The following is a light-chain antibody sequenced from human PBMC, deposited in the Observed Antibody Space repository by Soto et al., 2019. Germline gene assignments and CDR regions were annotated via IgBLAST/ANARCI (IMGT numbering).Light chain of an antibody. CDR2: SAS. CDR3: QKYNSAPLT. V-gene: IGKV1-27*01. Sequence: DIQMTQSPSSLSASVGDRVTITCRASQGISNYLAWYQQKPGKVPRLLIYSASTLQSGVPSRFSGSGSGTDFTLTINSLQSEDVASYYCQKYNSAPLTFGGGTKVEIK. J-gene: IGKJ4*01. CDR1: QGISNY.